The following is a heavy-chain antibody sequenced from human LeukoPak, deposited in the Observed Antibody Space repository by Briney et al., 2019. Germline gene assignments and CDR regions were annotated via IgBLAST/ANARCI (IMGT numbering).Heavy chain of an antibody. CDR3: ARDLRLTHFDY. J-gene: IGHJ4*02. V-gene: IGHV3-21*01. Sequence: GGSLRLSCAASGFTFSSNSLNWVRQAPGKGLEWVPSISSSSSYIYYADSVKGRFTISRDNAKNALYLQMNSLRSEDTAVYYCARDLRLTHFDYWGQGTLVTASS. CDR1: GFTFSSNS. D-gene: IGHD4-23*01. CDR2: ISSSSSYI.